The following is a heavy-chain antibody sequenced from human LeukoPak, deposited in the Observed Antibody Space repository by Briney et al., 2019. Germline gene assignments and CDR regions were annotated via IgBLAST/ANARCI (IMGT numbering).Heavy chain of an antibody. Sequence: PSETLSLTCTVSGGSISSSSYYWGWIRQPPGKGLEWFGSVSYSGSGYYNPSLKSRVIISVDTSKNQFSLKLSSVTAADTAVYYCARQSIAVAGRHFDLWGRGTLVTVSS. J-gene: IGHJ2*01. D-gene: IGHD6-19*01. V-gene: IGHV4-39*01. CDR2: VSYSGSG. CDR3: ARQSIAVAGRHFDL. CDR1: GGSISSSSYY.